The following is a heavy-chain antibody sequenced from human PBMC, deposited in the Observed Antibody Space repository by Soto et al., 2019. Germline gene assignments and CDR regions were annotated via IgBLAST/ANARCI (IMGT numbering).Heavy chain of an antibody. D-gene: IGHD1-26*01. Sequence: HGGSVRLSSAASGFTFSDYYMSWIRQAPGKGLEWVSYISSSSSYTNYADSVKGRFTISRDNAKNSLYLQMNSLRAEDTAVYYCARDQGSYYGYWGQGTLVTVSS. CDR2: ISSSSSYT. CDR3: ARDQGSYYGY. V-gene: IGHV3-11*06. CDR1: GFTFSDYY. J-gene: IGHJ4*02.